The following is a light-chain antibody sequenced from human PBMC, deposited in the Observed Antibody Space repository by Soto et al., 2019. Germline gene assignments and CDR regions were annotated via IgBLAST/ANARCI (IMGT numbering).Light chain of an antibody. CDR1: SSDVGSYNL. CDR3: CSYAGINTFVV. J-gene: IGLJ2*01. Sequence: QSALTQPASVSGSPGQSITISCTGTSSDVGSYNLVSWYQVHPGKAPKLMIYEGSKRPSGVPNRFYGSKSGNTASLTISGRQSDDEADYYCCSYAGINTFVVFGGGTKLTVL. V-gene: IGLV2-23*03. CDR2: EGS.